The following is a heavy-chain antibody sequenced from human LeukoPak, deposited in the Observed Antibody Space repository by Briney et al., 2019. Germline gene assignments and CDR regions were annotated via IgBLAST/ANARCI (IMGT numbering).Heavy chain of an antibody. CDR1: GGSFSGYY. CDR3: ARSITTAPGILDY. CDR2: INHSGST. V-gene: IGHV4-34*01. J-gene: IGHJ4*02. Sequence: SETLSLTCAVYGGSFSGYYWSWIRQPPGKGLEWIGEINHSGSTNYNPSLKSRVTISVDTSKNQFSLKLSSVTAADTAVYYCARSITTAPGILDYWGQGTLVTVSS. D-gene: IGHD3-22*01.